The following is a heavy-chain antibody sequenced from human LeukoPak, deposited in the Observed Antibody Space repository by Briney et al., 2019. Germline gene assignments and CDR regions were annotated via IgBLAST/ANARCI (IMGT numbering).Heavy chain of an antibody. CDR2: ISAYNGNT. Sequence: GASVKVSCKASGYTFTSYGISWVRQAPGQGLEWMGWISAYNGNTNYAQKLQGRVTMTTDTSTSTAYMELSSLRSEDTAVYYCARARETHIVVVTAFDYWGQGTLVTVSS. CDR3: ARARETHIVVVTAFDY. D-gene: IGHD2-21*02. CDR1: GYTFTSYG. V-gene: IGHV1-18*04. J-gene: IGHJ4*02.